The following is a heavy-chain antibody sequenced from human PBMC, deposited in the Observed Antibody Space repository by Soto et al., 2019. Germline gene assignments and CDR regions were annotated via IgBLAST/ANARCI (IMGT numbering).Heavy chain of an antibody. CDR1: GVSISPYY. J-gene: IGHJ4*02. D-gene: IGHD3-10*01. CDR2: VYYTGSA. Sequence: WETLSLTCTVSGVSISPYYWSWIRQPPGKEPEWIGYVYYTGSANYNPSLKSRGTISVDTSNNQFFLRLTSVSAADAAVYYCENVMRMVRGVYPLDYWGQGTLVTVS. CDR3: ENVMRMVRGVYPLDY. V-gene: IGHV4-59*01.